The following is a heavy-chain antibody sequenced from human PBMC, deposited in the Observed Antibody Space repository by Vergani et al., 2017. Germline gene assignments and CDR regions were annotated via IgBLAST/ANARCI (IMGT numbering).Heavy chain of an antibody. J-gene: IGHJ4*02. CDR3: ARRDSSSPALDY. D-gene: IGHD6-6*01. Sequence: EVQLLESGGGLAQPGGSLRLSCAASGFTFSHYSMNWVRQAPGKGLEWVSSISGNNDDVYYADSVKGRFTISRENAKNSLYLQMNGLRAGDTAVYYCARRDSSSPALDYWGQGTLVTVSS. CDR1: GFTFSHYS. CDR2: ISGNNDDV. V-gene: IGHV3-21*01.